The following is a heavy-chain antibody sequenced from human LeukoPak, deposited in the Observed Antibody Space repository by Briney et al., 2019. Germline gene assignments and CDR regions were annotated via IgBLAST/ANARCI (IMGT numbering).Heavy chain of an antibody. D-gene: IGHD2-15*01. J-gene: IGHJ6*02. CDR3: AREEGYCSDGSCYSVRYYYYYGMDV. Sequence: ASVKVSCKASGYTFTGYYMHWVRQAPGQGLEWMGWINPNSGGTNYAQKFQGRVTMTRDTSISTAYMELSRLRSDDTAVYYCAREEGYCSDGSCYSVRYYYYYGMDVWGQGTTVTVSS. CDR2: INPNSGGT. V-gene: IGHV1-2*02. CDR1: GYTFTGYY.